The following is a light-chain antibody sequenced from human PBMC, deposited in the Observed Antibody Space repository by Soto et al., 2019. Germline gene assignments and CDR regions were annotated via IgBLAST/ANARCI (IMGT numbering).Light chain of an antibody. CDR3: QQYSDWPPLYT. Sequence: EIVMTQSPATLSVSPGERATLSCRASQSVTNNLAWYQQKPGQAPRLLIYAASTRATGIPARFSGSGSGTEFTLTVTSLQSEDFAVYYCQQYSDWPPLYTFGQGTKLEIK. V-gene: IGKV3-15*01. CDR2: AAS. J-gene: IGKJ2*01. CDR1: QSVTNN.